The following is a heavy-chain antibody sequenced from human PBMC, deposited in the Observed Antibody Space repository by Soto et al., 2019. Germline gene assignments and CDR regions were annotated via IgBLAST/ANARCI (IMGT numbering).Heavy chain of an antibody. CDR1: GGSISGHY. CDR3: ARMGSSGWSPDY. V-gene: IGHV4-59*11. J-gene: IGHJ4*02. D-gene: IGHD6-19*01. CDR2: IFYSGST. Sequence: SETLSLTCSVSGGSISGHYWTWIRQSPGKGLEWIGYIFYSGSTNYNPSLKSRVTISVDTSKNQFSLKMSSVTAADTAVYYCARMGSSGWSPDYWGRGTLVTVSS.